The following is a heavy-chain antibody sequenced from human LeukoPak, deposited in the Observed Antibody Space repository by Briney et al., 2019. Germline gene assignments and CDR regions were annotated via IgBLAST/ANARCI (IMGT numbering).Heavy chain of an antibody. Sequence: SETLSLTCTVSGGSISSSNNYWGWIRQPPGEGLEWIGSVYSSESPYYNPSLKSRVTISVDTSKNQFSLKLNSVTAADTAVYYCASPLRGRYSYEMNYWGQGTLVTVSS. V-gene: IGHV4-39*01. J-gene: IGHJ4*02. D-gene: IGHD5-18*01. CDR3: ASPLRGRYSYEMNY. CDR2: VYSSESP. CDR1: GGSISSSNNY.